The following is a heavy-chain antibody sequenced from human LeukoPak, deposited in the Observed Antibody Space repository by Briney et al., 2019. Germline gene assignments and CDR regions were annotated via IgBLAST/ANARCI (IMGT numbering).Heavy chain of an antibody. CDR2: ISGGGDGT. Sequence: GGSLRLSCVASGFTFSNCAMGWVRQAPGKGLEWVSSISGGGDGTYYADSVKGRFTISRDNSKNTLYLQMNSLRAEDTAVYYCARVNSNFPLYYYYGMDVWGQGTTVTVSS. J-gene: IGHJ6*02. V-gene: IGHV3-23*01. D-gene: IGHD4-11*01. CDR1: GFTFSNCA. CDR3: ARVNSNFPLYYYYGMDV.